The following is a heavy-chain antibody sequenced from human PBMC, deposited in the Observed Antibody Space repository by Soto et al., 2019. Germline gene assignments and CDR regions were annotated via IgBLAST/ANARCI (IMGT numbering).Heavy chain of an antibody. J-gene: IGHJ6*03. CDR1: GGSISSSSYY. D-gene: IGHD2-2*01. CDR2: IYHSGST. CDR3: ARITTLGYCSSTSCPSYYYYYMDV. V-gene: IGHV4-39*07. Sequence: GSLRLSCSASGGSISSSSYYWGWIRQPPGKGLEWIGSIYHSGSTYYNPSLKSRVTISVDTSKNQFSLKLSSVTAADTAVYYCARITTLGYCSSTSCPSYYYYYMDVWGKGTTVTVSS.